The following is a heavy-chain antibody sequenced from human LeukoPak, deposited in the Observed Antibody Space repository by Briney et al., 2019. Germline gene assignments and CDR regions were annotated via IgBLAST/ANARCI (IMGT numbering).Heavy chain of an antibody. Sequence: GGSLRLSCAVSGFRVSDYYMSWVRQAPGKGLEWVSAISGSGGSTYYADSVKGRFTISRDNSKNTLYLQMNSLRAEDTAVYYCAKDGRYSYGYEFDYWGQGTLVTVSS. CDR3: AKDGRYSYGYEFDY. V-gene: IGHV3-23*01. J-gene: IGHJ4*02. CDR2: ISGSGGST. CDR1: GFRVSDYY. D-gene: IGHD5-18*01.